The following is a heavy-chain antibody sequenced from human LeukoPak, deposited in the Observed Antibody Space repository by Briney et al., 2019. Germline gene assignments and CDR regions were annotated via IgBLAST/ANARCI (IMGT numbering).Heavy chain of an antibody. CDR1: GFNFGSYS. V-gene: IGHV3-23*01. CDR2: ISADSATT. Sequence: GGSLRLSCAASGFNFGSYSMTWVRQAPGKGLEWVSVISADSATTFYADSVKGRFTISRDNPKNTVFLQMSSLRAEDTALYYCARKSASGNYPLDYWGQGTLVTVSS. D-gene: IGHD3-10*01. CDR3: ARKSASGNYPLDY. J-gene: IGHJ4*02.